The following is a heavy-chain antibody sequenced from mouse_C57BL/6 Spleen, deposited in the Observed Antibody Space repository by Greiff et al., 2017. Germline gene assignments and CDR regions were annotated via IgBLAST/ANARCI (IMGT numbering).Heavy chain of an antibody. V-gene: IGHV3-6*01. J-gene: IGHJ4*01. Sequence: EVQLQESGPGLVKPSQSLSLTCSVTGYSITSGYYWNWIRQFPGNKLEWMGYISYDGSNNYNPSLKNRISITRDTSKNQFFLKLNSVTTEDTATYYCAQSTMVPFYAMDYWGQGTSVTVSS. CDR1: GYSITSGYY. CDR3: AQSTMVPFYAMDY. CDR2: ISYDGSN. D-gene: IGHD2-2*01.